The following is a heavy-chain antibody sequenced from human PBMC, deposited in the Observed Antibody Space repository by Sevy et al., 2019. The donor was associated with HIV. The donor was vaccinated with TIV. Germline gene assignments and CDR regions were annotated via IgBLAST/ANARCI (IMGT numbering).Heavy chain of an antibody. Sequence: GGSLRLSCAVSGFTFSNYWMTWVRQAPGQGLEWVAIIKPDGSDQYSVDSVKGRFTVSRDNAKNTLYLQMDSLRAEDTSIYYCARDNGAALDYWGQGTLVTVS. CDR1: GFTFSNYW. D-gene: IGHD3-10*01. J-gene: IGHJ4*02. CDR3: ARDNGAALDY. CDR2: IKPDGSDQ. V-gene: IGHV3-7*01.